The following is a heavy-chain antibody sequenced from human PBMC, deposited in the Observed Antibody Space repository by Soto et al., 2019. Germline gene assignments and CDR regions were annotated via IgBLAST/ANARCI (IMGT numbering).Heavy chain of an antibody. CDR1: GYTLTELS. Sequence: ASVKVSCKVSGYTLTELSIHWVRQAPGKGLEWMGGFDPEDGETIYAQKFQGRVTMTEDTSTDTAYMELSSLRSEDTAVYYCATEVPTRYYYGMDVWGQGTTVTVSS. J-gene: IGHJ6*02. V-gene: IGHV1-24*01. D-gene: IGHD5-12*01. CDR3: ATEVPTRYYYGMDV. CDR2: FDPEDGET.